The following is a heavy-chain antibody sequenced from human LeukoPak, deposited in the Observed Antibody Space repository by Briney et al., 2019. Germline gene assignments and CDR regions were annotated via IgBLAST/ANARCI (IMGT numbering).Heavy chain of an antibody. D-gene: IGHD1-20*01. V-gene: IGHV1-46*01. Sequence: ASVKVSCKASGYTFTSYYMHWVRQAPGQGLEWMGIINPSGGSTSYAQKFQGRVTMTRDTSINTAYMEVSRLTYDDTAVYYCAGLPRYNWNEPLDYWGQGTLVTVSS. CDR3: AGLPRYNWNEPLDY. J-gene: IGHJ4*02. CDR2: INPSGGST. CDR1: GYTFTSYY.